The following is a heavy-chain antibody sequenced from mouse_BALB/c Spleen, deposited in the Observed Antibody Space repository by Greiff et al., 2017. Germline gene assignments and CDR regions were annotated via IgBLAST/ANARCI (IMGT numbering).Heavy chain of an antibody. D-gene: IGHD1-1*01. CDR1: GYSITSDYA. V-gene: IGHV3-2*02. J-gene: IGHJ4*01. Sequence: EVQLQESGPGLVKPSQSLSLTCTVTGYSITSDYAWNWIRQFPGNKLEWMGYISYSGSTSYNPSLKSRISITRDTSKNQFFLQLNSVTTEDTATYYCARILRYLYAMDYWGQGTSVTVSS. CDR2: ISYSGST. CDR3: ARILRYLYAMDY.